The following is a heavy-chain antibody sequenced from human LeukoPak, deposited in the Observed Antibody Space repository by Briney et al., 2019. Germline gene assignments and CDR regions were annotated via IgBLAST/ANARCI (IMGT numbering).Heavy chain of an antibody. CDR2: IGGKAYGGKI. D-gene: IGHD3-3*01. J-gene: IGHJ4*02. CDR3: TRARTIFGVVIIY. V-gene: IGHV3-49*03. CDR1: GFTFGDYA. Sequence: GGSLRLSCTASGFTFGDYAMSWFRQAPGKGLEWVGFIGGKAYGGKIEYAASVKGRFTISRDDSKSLAYLQMNSLKTEDTAVYYCTRARTIFGVVIIYWGQGTLVTVSS.